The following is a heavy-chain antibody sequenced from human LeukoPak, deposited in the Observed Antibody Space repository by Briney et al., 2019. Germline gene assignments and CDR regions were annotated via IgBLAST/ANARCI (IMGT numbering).Heavy chain of an antibody. V-gene: IGHV1-24*01. CDR1: GYTLTELS. Sequence: ASVKVSCKASGYTLTELSMHWVRQAPGKGLEWMGGFDPEDGETIYAQKFQGRVTMTEDTSTDTAYMELSSLRSEDTAVYYCATERGNFWSGYYVSWGFDYWGQGTLVTVSS. CDR2: FDPEDGET. J-gene: IGHJ4*02. D-gene: IGHD3-3*01. CDR3: ATERGNFWSGYYVSWGFDY.